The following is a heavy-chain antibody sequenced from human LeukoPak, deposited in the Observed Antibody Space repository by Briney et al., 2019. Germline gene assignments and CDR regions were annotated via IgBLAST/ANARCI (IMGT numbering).Heavy chain of an antibody. CDR1: GGSFSGYY. CDR3: ARDPRGYSYGYVHVYFDY. D-gene: IGHD5-18*01. J-gene: IGHJ4*02. V-gene: IGHV4-34*01. Sequence: SETLSLTCAVYGGSFSGYYWSWIRQPPGKGLEWIGEINHSGSTNYDPSLKSRVTISVDTSKNQFSLKLSSVTAADTAVYYCARDPRGYSYGYVHVYFDYWGQGTLVTVSS. CDR2: INHSGST.